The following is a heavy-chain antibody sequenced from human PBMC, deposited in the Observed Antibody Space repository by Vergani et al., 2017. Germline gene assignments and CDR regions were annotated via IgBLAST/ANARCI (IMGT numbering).Heavy chain of an antibody. V-gene: IGHV3-7*01. CDR2: IKEDGSEK. J-gene: IGHJ5*02. Sequence: VQLVESAGGVVQPGGSLRLSCAASGFTFRNYWMNWVRQAPGKGLEWVANIKEDGSEKYYVDSVKGRFTISRDNAKNSLYLQMNSLRVEDTAVYYCARVSAVLRFFDSEPGGGYFDPWGQGTLVTVAS. CDR3: ARVSAVLRFFDSEPGGGYFDP. CDR1: GFTFRNYW. D-gene: IGHD3-9*01.